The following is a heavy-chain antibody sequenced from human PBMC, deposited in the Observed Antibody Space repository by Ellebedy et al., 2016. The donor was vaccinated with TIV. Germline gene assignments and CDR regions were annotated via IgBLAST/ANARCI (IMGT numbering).Heavy chain of an antibody. J-gene: IGHJ4*02. V-gene: IGHV3-7*01. CDR2: IKEDGSVE. Sequence: GESLKISCAASGFTFSNYWMNWVRQVPGKGLEWVAQIKEDGSVEAYIDSVKGRFSISRDNGKKSLYLQMNNLRAEDTAVYYCAGPAAIGTKAFDYWGQGTLVTVSS. D-gene: IGHD2-2*01. CDR1: GFTFSNYW. CDR3: AGPAAIGTKAFDY.